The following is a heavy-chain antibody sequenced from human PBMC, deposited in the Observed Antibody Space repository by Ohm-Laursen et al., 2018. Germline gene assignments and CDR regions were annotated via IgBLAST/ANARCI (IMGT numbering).Heavy chain of an antibody. Sequence: SSVKVSCKASGYTFTGYYMHWVRQAPGQGLEWMGWINPNSGGTNYAQKFQGRVTMTRDTSISTAYMELSRLRSDDTAVYYCARSPGAAVAAYYYGMDVWGQGTTVTVSS. J-gene: IGHJ6*02. CDR2: INPNSGGT. CDR1: GYTFTGYY. CDR3: ARSPGAAVAAYYYGMDV. V-gene: IGHV1-2*02. D-gene: IGHD6-19*01.